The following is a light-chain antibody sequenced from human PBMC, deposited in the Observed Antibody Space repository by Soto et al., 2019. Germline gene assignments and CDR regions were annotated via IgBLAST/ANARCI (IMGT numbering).Light chain of an antibody. CDR2: GAS. Sequence: EIVLTQSPGTLSLSPGERATLSCRASQSVRSSYLAWYQQKPGQAPRLLIFGASNRATGIPDRFSGSGSGTDFTLTISRLEPEDFAVYYCQQYKTFGQGTKLEIK. V-gene: IGKV3-20*01. CDR1: QSVRSSY. CDR3: QQYKT. J-gene: IGKJ2*01.